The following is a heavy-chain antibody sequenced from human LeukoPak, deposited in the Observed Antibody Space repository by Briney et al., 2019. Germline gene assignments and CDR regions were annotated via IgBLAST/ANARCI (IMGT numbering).Heavy chain of an antibody. J-gene: IGHJ5*02. D-gene: IGHD5-18*01. CDR1: GGSISSGSYY. CDR2: IYNSGST. CDR3: AQTGYSYGYWWFDP. Sequence: SQTLSLTCTVSGGSISSGSYYWSWIRQPAGKGLEWIGRIYNSGSTNYNPSLKSRVTISVDTSKNQFSLKLSSVTAADTAVYYCAQTGYSYGYWWFDPWGQGTLVTVSS. V-gene: IGHV4-61*02.